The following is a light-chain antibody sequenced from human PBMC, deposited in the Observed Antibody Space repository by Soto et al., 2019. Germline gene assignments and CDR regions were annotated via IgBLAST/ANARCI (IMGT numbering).Light chain of an antibody. CDR3: QQYGSSPGWT. CDR1: QSVNTN. J-gene: IGKJ1*01. Sequence: VMTQSPATLSVSPGERATFSCRASQSVNTNLAWYQLKPGQAPRLLVYGASIRATGIPARFSGSGSGTDFTLTISSLEPEDFAVYYCQQYGSSPGWTFGQGTKVDIK. CDR2: GAS. V-gene: IGKV3-15*01.